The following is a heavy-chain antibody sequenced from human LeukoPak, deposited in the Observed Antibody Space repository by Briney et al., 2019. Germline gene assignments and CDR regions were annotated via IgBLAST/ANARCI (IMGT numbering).Heavy chain of an antibody. CDR1: GFTFSSYA. CDR3: AKGRAVVVVDVIDY. CDR2: IGATGTNS. V-gene: IGHV3-23*01. Sequence: PGGSLRLSCAASGFTFSSYAMSWVRQASGKGLEWVSTIGATGTNSYYADSVKGRFTISRDNSKNTLHLQMNRLRAEDTAVYYCAKGRAVVVVDVIDYWGQGTLVTVSS. D-gene: IGHD2-15*01. J-gene: IGHJ4*02.